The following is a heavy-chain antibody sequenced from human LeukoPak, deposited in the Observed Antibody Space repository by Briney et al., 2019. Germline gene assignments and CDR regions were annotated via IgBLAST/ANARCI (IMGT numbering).Heavy chain of an antibody. CDR3: VRDETPTNGYDSYDF. D-gene: IGHD5-12*01. V-gene: IGHV1-46*01. J-gene: IGHJ4*02. CDR2: VNPSGGST. Sequence: GASVKVSCKASGYTFTNYYMHWVRQAPGQGLEWMGIVNPSGGSTTYAQKFQGRVSMTRDTSTSTVYMELSSLRAEDTAVYYCVRDETPTNGYDSYDFWGQGTLVTVST. CDR1: GYTFTNYY.